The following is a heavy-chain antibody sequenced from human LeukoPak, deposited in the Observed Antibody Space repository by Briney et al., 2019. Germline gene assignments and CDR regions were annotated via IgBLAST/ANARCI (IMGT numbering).Heavy chain of an antibody. Sequence: GGSLRLSCAASGFTFSSYWMNWVRQAPGKGLVWVSRIASDGSSTTYAGSVKGRFSISRDNAKNTLYLQMNSLRVEDTAVYYCARGRPHGNDYWGQGTLVTVSS. CDR1: GFTFSSYW. CDR2: IASDGSST. V-gene: IGHV3-74*01. D-gene: IGHD4-23*01. CDR3: ARGRPHGNDY. J-gene: IGHJ4*02.